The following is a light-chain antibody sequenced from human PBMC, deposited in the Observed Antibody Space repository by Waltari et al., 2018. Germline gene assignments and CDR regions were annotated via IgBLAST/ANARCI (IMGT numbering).Light chain of an antibody. CDR3: SSYTSSSTLVV. J-gene: IGLJ2*01. CDR2: EVS. CDR1: LTDVAGHNH. Sequence: QSALTHPASVSGSPGQRNTISCTGTLTDVAGHNHVPWYQQHPGKAPKLIIYEVSNRPSGVSNRFSGSKSGNTASLTISGLQAEDEADYYCSSYTSSSTLVVFGGGTKLTVL. V-gene: IGLV2-14*01.